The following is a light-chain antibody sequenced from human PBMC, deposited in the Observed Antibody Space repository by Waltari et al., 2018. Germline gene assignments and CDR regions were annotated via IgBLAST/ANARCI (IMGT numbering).Light chain of an antibody. J-gene: IGKJ2*01. V-gene: IGKV1-NL1*01. Sequence: DIQMTQSPSSLSASLGDRVTITCRARQGISNSLAWYQHKPGKAPKLLLYAASRLETGVPAKFSGSGSVTYFTLTISSLQPEDFATYYCQQYYSTRYTFGQGTKLEIK. CDR1: QGISNS. CDR3: QQYYSTRYT. CDR2: AAS.